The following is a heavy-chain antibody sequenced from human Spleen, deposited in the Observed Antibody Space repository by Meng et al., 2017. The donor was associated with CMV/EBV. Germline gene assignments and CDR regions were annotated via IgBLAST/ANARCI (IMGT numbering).Heavy chain of an antibody. CDR3: ASLPVGNTAMVSY. CDR1: GDSVTAFY. Sequence: SETLSLTCTVSGDSVTAFYWSWIRQPPGKGLEWIGNIYYSGTTNYNPSLKSRVTISVDTSKNQFSLKLSSVTAADTAVYYCASLPVGNTAMVSYWGQGTLVTVSS. D-gene: IGHD5-18*01. J-gene: IGHJ4*02. V-gene: IGHV4-59*02. CDR2: IYYSGTT.